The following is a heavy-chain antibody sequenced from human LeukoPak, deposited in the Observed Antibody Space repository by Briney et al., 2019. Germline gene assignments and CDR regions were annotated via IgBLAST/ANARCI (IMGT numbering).Heavy chain of an antibody. D-gene: IGHD3-16*02. V-gene: IGHV4-39*01. CDR1: GGSISSSNSY. Sequence: SETLSLTCTVSGGSISSSNSYWGWIRQPPGKGLEWIGSMYYSGNTDYNPSLKSRVTISVDTSKNQFSLKVNSVTAADTAVYYCARTLGWASSRYPFDGWGPGTLVTVSS. CDR3: ARTLGWASSRYPFDG. CDR2: MYYSGNT. J-gene: IGHJ4*02.